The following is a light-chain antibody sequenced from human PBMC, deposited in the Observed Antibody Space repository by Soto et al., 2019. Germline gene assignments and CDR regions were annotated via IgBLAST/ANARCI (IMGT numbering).Light chain of an antibody. V-gene: IGKV4-1*01. CDR2: WAS. J-gene: IGKJ2*01. CDR3: QQYYSTPYT. Sequence: DIVMTQSPDSLAVSLGERATVNCKSSQSVLYSSNNKNYLAWYQQKPGQPPKLLIYWASIRESGVPDRFSASGSGTDFPLTISSIQVEDWAVYYCQQYYSTPYTFGQGTKLEIK. CDR1: QSVLYSSNNKNY.